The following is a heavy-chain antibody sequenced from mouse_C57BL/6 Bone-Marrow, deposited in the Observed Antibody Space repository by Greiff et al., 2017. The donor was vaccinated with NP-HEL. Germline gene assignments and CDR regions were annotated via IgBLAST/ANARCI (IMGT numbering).Heavy chain of an antibody. J-gene: IGHJ3*01. V-gene: IGHV1-26*01. CDR3: ARAYYDPFAY. Sequence: VQLKQSGPELVKPGASVKISCKASGYTFTDYYMNWVKQSHGKSLEWIGDINPNNGGTSYNQKFKGKATLTVDKSSSTAYMELRSLTSEDSAVYYCARAYYDPFAYWGQGTLVTVSA. CDR1: GYTFTDYY. CDR2: INPNNGGT. D-gene: IGHD2-10*01.